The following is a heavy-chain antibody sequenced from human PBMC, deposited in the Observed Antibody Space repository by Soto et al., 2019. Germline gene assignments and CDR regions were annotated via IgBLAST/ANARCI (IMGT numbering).Heavy chain of an antibody. CDR3: ARASGYVSGWYHDY. Sequence: SVKVFCKASGGTFSSDAVSWVRQAPGQGLEWMGGLIPILGTTHYAQKFQGRVTITADESTNTAYMELSSLRSDDTAVYYCARASGYVSGWYHDYWGQGTQVTVSS. J-gene: IGHJ4*02. V-gene: IGHV1-69*13. D-gene: IGHD6-19*01. CDR2: LIPILGTT. CDR1: GGTFSSDA.